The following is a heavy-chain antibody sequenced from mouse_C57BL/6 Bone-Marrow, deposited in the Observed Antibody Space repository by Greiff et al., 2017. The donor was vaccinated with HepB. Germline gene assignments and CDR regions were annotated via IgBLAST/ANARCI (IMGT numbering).Heavy chain of an antibody. Sequence: VKLMESGPGLVAPSQSLSITCTVSGFSLTSYGVDWVRQSPGKGLEWLGVIWGVGSTNYNSALKSRLSISKDNSKSQVFLKMNSLQTDDTAMYYCASDYGSSSAWFAYWGQGTLVTVSA. D-gene: IGHD1-1*01. CDR3: ASDYGSSSAWFAY. CDR1: GFSLTSYG. J-gene: IGHJ3*01. CDR2: IWGVGST. V-gene: IGHV2-6*01.